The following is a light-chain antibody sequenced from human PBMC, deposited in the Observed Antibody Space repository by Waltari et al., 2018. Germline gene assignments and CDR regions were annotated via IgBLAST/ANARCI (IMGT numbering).Light chain of an antibody. Sequence: QSALTQRPSLSGTPGQGVTISGSGASSNIGVHDVNWYQQFPGTAPKLLIYSNYRRPSGVPERFSGSKSGISASLAISGLQSEDEADYYCATWDDKLNGVLFGGGTKLTVL. CDR1: SSNIGVHD. CDR2: SNY. V-gene: IGLV1-44*01. J-gene: IGLJ3*02. CDR3: ATWDDKLNGVL.